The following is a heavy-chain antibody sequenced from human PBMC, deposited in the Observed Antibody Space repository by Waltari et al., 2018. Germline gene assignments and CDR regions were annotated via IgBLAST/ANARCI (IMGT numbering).Heavy chain of an antibody. CDR3: AREYSGSSGFDY. V-gene: IGHV1-69*04. D-gene: IGHD1-26*01. CDR1: GGTFSSYA. Sequence: QVQLVQSGAEVKKPGSSVKVSCKASGGTFSSYAISLVRQAPGQGLEWMGGIIPILGIANYAQKFQGRVTITADESTSTAYMELSSLRSEDTAVYYCAREYSGSSGFDYWGQGTLVTVSA. CDR2: IIPILGIA. J-gene: IGHJ4*02.